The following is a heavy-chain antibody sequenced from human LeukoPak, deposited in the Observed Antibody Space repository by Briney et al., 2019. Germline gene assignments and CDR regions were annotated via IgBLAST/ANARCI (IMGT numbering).Heavy chain of an antibody. V-gene: IGHV6-1*01. J-gene: IGHJ4*02. CDR2: TYYRSKWYN. CDR3: AQGGAAAGFDY. Sequence: SQTLSLTCAISGDSVSSNSAAWNWTRQTPSRGLEWLGRTYYRSKWYNDYAVSVKSRITINPDTPKNQFSLQLNSVTPEDTAVYYCAQGGAAAGFDYWGQGTLVTVSS. CDR1: GDSVSSNSAA. D-gene: IGHD6-25*01.